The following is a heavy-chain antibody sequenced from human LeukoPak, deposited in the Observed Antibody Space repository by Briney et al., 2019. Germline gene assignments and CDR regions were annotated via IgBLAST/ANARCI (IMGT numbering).Heavy chain of an antibody. CDR3: TKGSRGYTNYYFDY. D-gene: IGHD5-18*01. CDR2: ISGSGAST. CDR1: GFTFSTYA. V-gene: IGHV3-23*01. J-gene: IGHJ4*02. Sequence: GGSLRLSCAASGFTFSTYAMGWVRQAPGKGLEWVSSISGSGASTFYANSVKGRFTISRDNSKNTVHLQMNSLRAEDTAVYYCTKGSRGYTNYYFDYWGQGTLVPVSS.